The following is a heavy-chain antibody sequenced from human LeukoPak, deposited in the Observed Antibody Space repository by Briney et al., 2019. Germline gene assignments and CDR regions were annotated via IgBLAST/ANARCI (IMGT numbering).Heavy chain of an antibody. CDR3: ARQDGYYDSSGYYYVIGFDY. V-gene: IGHV1-69*13. D-gene: IGHD3-22*01. CDR2: IIPIFGTA. Sequence: SVKVSCKASGGTFSSYAISWVRQAPGQGLEWMGGIIPIFGTANYAQKFQGRVTITADESTSTAYMELSSLRSEDTAVYYCARQDGYYDSSGYYYVIGFDYWAREPWSPSPQ. J-gene: IGHJ4*02. CDR1: GGTFSSYA.